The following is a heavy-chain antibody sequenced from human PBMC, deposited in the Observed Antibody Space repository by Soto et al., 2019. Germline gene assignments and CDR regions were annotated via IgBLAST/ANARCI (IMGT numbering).Heavy chain of an antibody. Sequence: PSETLSLTCTVSGASVGSTTSFRGWIRQPPGMGLEWIGTTYYSGSTYYNPSLKSRVTISGDTSRNQFSLKLTSVTAADTAVYYCVRRGLLGAAGTTLAFDSWGQGTPVTVSS. V-gene: IGHV4-39*01. CDR2: TYYSGST. CDR3: VRRGLLGAAGTTLAFDS. D-gene: IGHD1-1*01. J-gene: IGHJ4*02. CDR1: GASVGSTTSF.